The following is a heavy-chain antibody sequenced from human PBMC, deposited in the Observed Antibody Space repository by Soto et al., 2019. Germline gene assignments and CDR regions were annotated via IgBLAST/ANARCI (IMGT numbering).Heavy chain of an antibody. CDR2: IDPSDSYT. J-gene: IGHJ6*02. CDR1: GYSFTSYW. Sequence: GESLKISCKGSGYSFTSYWISWVRQMPGKGLEWMGRIDPSDSYTNYSPSFQGHVTISADKSISTAYLQWSSLKASDTAMYYCARQGGSTPLYGMDVRGQGTTVTVSS. V-gene: IGHV5-10-1*01. CDR3: ARQGGSTPLYGMDV. D-gene: IGHD1-1*01.